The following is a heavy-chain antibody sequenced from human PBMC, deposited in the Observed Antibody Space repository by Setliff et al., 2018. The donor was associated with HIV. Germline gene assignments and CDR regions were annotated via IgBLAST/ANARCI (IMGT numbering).Heavy chain of an antibody. D-gene: IGHD3-10*01. V-gene: IGHV4-31*01. CDR1: GGSITTGSYY. J-gene: IGHJ5*02. Sequence: PSETLSLTCTVSGGSITTGSYYWNWFRQSPGKGLEWIGYMSYTGINNYNPSLKSLVTISLDTSKNQFSLKLTSVTAADTAVYYCARAPYVSGSFGWFDPWGQGTLVTVSS. CDR2: MSYTGIN. CDR3: ARAPYVSGSFGWFDP.